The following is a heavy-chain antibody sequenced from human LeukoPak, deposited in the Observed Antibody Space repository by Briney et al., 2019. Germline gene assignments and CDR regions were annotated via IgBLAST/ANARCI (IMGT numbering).Heavy chain of an antibody. CDR1: GGSISSGDYY. CDR3: ARSGCCSGGGCYSCTYDI. CDR2: IYHSGST. V-gene: IGHV4-39*07. D-gene: IGHD2-15*01. J-gene: IGHJ3*02. Sequence: SETLSLTCTVSGGSISSGDYYWSWIRQPPGKGLEWIGSIYHSGSTYYNPSLKSRVTISIDTSKNQFSLKLSSGTAADTAVYYCARSGCCSGGGCYSCTYDIWGQGTMVTVSS.